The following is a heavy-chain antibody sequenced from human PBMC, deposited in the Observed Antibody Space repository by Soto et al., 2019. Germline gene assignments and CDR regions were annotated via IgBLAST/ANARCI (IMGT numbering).Heavy chain of an antibody. Sequence: ASVKVSCKASGYTFTGYYTHWVRQALGQGLEWMGWINPNSGGTNYAQKFQGWVTMTRDTSISTAYMELSRLRSDDTAVYYCARAYGVGYYYYMDVWGKGTTVTVSS. CDR2: INPNSGGT. CDR1: GYTFTGYY. V-gene: IGHV1-2*04. J-gene: IGHJ6*03. D-gene: IGHD4-17*01. CDR3: ARAYGVGYYYYMDV.